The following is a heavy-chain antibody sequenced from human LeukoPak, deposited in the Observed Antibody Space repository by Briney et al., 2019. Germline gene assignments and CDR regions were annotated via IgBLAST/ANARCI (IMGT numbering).Heavy chain of an antibody. CDR1: GFTLSSYG. V-gene: IGHV3-30*02. Sequence: GGSLRLSCAASGFTLSSYGMHWVRQAPGKGLEWVAFIRYDGSNKYYADSVKGRFTTSRDNAKNSLYLQMNSLRDEDTAVYYCAMDSSSWAYYYYYVDVWGKGTTVTVSS. J-gene: IGHJ6*03. D-gene: IGHD6-13*01. CDR3: AMDSSSWAYYYYYVDV. CDR2: IRYDGSNK.